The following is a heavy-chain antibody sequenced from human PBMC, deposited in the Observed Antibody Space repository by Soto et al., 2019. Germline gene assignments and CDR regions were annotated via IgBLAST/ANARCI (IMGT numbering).Heavy chain of an antibody. CDR1: GYTFTSYG. CDR2: ISGYNGNT. CDR3: ARTTAYETSGYYYHTY. D-gene: IGHD3-22*01. V-gene: IGHV1-18*01. Sequence: ASVKVSFKASGYTFTSYGISWVRQAPGQGLEWMGWISGYNGNTKYAQKLQGRVTVTTDTSTSTAYMELRSLISDDTAVYYCARTTAYETSGYYYHTYWGQGTQVTVSS. J-gene: IGHJ4*02.